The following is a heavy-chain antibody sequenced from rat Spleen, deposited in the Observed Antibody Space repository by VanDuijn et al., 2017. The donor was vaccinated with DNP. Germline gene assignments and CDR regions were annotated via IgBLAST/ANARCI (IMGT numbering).Heavy chain of an antibody. CDR2: IIYDGSRI. V-gene: IGHV5-17*01. CDR1: GFTFSDYA. J-gene: IGHJ2*01. Sequence: EVQLVESGGGLVQPGRSLKLSCAASGFTFSDYAMAWVRQAPKKGLEWVATIIYDGSRIYYRDSVKGRFTISRDNAKSTLYLQMDSLRSEDTATYYCARPGSPYYFDYWGQGVMVTVSS. D-gene: IGHD5-1*01. CDR3: ARPGSPYYFDY.